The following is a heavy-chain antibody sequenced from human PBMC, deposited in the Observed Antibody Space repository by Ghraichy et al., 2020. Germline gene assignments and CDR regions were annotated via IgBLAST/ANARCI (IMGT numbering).Heavy chain of an antibody. CDR3: ARDNAAPEGWFDP. V-gene: IGHV4-59*01. J-gene: IGHJ5*02. CDR1: GGSISSYY. CDR2: IYYSGST. D-gene: IGHD6-25*01. Sequence: SETLSLTCTVSGGSISSYYWSWIRQPPGKGLEWIGYIYYSGSTNYNPSLKSRVTISVDTSKNQFFLKLSSVTAADTAVYYCARDNAAPEGWFDPWGQGTLVTVSS.